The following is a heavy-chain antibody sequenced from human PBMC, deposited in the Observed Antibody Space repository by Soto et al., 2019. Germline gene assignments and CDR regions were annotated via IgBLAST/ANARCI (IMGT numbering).Heavy chain of an antibody. D-gene: IGHD5-12*01. Sequence: QPLSLTSAISGDSVSSNTASCNLIRHSPSRGLEWLGRTYFRSKWYNDYAVSVKSRIIINPDTSNNQFSLQLKSVTPEDTAVYFCAKGDNLGPKTGYAFDPWGQGIMVTVSS. CDR3: AKGDNLGPKTGYAFDP. CDR2: TYFRSKWYN. V-gene: IGHV6-1*01. CDR1: GDSVSSNTAS. J-gene: IGHJ5*02.